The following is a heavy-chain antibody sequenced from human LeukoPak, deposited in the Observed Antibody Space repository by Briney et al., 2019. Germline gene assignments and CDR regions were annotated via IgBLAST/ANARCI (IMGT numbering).Heavy chain of an antibody. Sequence: GSMRLPCAASGFTVSNNDMIRVRQAPGKGLPWLSDMYRGGTTYYAGYVLGRFTMSRDNSKNTLYLQMNSLRAEDTAVYYCATDGGAADGYWGQGTLVPVSS. CDR1: GFTVSNND. CDR2: MYRGGTT. J-gene: IGHJ4*02. D-gene: IGHD6-13*01. V-gene: IGHV3-66*01. CDR3: ATDGGAADGY.